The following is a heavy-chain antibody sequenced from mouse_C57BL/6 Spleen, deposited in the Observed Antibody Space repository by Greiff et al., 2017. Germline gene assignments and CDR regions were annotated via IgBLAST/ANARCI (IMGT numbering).Heavy chain of an antibody. J-gene: IGHJ2*01. V-gene: IGHV1-42*01. CDR3: ARGLEPFDY. Sequence: VQLQQSGPELVKPGASVKISCKASGYSFTGYYMNWVKQSPEKSLEWIGEINPSTGGTTYTQKFKAKATLTVDKSTSTAYMQLKSLTSEDSAVYYCARGLEPFDYWGQGTTLTVSS. CDR2: INPSTGGT. D-gene: IGHD4-1*01. CDR1: GYSFTGYY.